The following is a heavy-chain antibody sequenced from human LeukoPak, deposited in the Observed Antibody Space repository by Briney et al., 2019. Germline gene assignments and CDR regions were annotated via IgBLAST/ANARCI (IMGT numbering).Heavy chain of an antibody. CDR1: GYTFTGYY. CDR3: ASVEGGGWLQDPDY. CDR2: IIPIFGTA. V-gene: IGHV1-69*13. D-gene: IGHD5-24*01. J-gene: IGHJ4*02. Sequence: SVKVSCKASGYTFTGYYMHWVRQAPGQGLEWMGGIIPIFGTANYAQKFQGRVTITADESTSTAYMELSSLRSEDTAVYYCASVEGGGWLQDPDYWGQGTLVTVSS.